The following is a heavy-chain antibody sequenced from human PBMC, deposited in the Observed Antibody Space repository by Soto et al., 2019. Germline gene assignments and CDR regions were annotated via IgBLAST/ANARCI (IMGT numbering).Heavy chain of an antibody. D-gene: IGHD2-2*02. J-gene: IGHJ3*02. Sequence: ASVKVSCKASGYTFTGYYMHWVRQAPGQGLEWMGWINPNSGGTNYAQKFQGWVTMTRDTSISTAYMELSRLRSDDTAVYYCAREILSYCSSTSCYNGAFDIWGQGTMVTVS. CDR1: GYTFTGYY. CDR3: AREILSYCSSTSCYNGAFDI. V-gene: IGHV1-2*04. CDR2: INPNSGGT.